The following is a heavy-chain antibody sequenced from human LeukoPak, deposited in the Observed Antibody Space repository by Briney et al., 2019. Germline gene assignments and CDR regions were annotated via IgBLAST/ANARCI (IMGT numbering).Heavy chain of an antibody. Sequence: GTSLRLSCAASGFTFSSYWLSWVRQAPGKGLEWVASIKQDGSAKYYVDSVKGRFTISRDNAKKSLYLQMNSLRAEDTAVYYCARPSYCGGDCYYYFDYWGQGTLVTVSS. D-gene: IGHD2-21*02. V-gene: IGHV3-7*01. CDR2: IKQDGSAK. J-gene: IGHJ4*02. CDR3: ARPSYCGGDCYYYFDY. CDR1: GFTFSSYW.